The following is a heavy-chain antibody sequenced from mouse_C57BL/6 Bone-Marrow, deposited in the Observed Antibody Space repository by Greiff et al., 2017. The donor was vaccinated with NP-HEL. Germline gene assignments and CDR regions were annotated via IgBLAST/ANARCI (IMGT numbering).Heavy chain of an antibody. D-gene: IGHD2-3*01. CDR2: IYPRSGNT. J-gene: IGHJ4*01. V-gene: IGHV1-81*01. CDR3: ARGRGYYVRAMDY. CDR1: GYTFTSYG. Sequence: VQLVESGAELARPGASVKLSCKASGYTFTSYGISWVKQRTGQGLEWIGEIYPRSGNTYYNEKFKGKATLTADKSSSTAYMELRSLTSEDSAVYFCARGRGYYVRAMDYWGQGTSVTVSS.